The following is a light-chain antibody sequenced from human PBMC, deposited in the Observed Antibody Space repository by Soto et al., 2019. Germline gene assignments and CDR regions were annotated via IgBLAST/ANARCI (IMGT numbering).Light chain of an antibody. CDR1: SSDIGGYNY. J-gene: IGLJ1*01. CDR3: SSYAGSNDLEV. CDR2: EVT. V-gene: IGLV2-8*01. Sequence: QSALTQPPSASGTPGQSVTISCAGTSSDIGGYNYVSWYQQHPGKAPKLIIYEVTKRPSGVSDRFSGSKSGSTASLTVSGLQADDEADYYCSSYAGSNDLEVFGTGTKVTV.